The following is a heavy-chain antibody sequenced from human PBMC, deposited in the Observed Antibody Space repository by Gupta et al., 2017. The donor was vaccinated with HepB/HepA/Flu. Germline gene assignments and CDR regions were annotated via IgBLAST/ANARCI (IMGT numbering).Heavy chain of an antibody. J-gene: IGHJ4*02. Sequence: QVHLVQSGAEVKKPGASVKVSCTTSGYTFTGNYLHWVRQAPGQGLEWMAWINPNSGATDYAEKFQGRLTVTRDTSISTAYMELNGLGTDDTAMYYCARDSLSTTTTQGYSDFDYWGRGTLVAVSS. V-gene: IGHV1-2*02. CDR1: GYTFTGNY. CDR2: INPNSGAT. D-gene: IGHD2-21*01. CDR3: ARDSLSTTTTQGYSDFDY.